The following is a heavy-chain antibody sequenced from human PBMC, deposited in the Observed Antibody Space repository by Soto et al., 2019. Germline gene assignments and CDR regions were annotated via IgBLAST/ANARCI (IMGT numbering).Heavy chain of an antibody. Sequence: QVQLVQSGAEVKKPGSSVKVSCKASVGTFSSYTISWVRQAPGQGLEWMGRIIPILGIAKYAHKFQDRVTITADKSTSTAYMELSSMRSEDTAVYYCDLWFGEFTQEIWCQGTMVTVSS. CDR2: IIPILGIA. CDR1: VGTFSSYT. V-gene: IGHV1-69*02. J-gene: IGHJ3*02. D-gene: IGHD3-10*01. CDR3: DLWFGEFTQEI.